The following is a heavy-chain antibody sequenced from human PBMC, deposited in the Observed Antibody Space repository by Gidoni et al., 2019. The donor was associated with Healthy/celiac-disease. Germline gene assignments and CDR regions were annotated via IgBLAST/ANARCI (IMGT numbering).Heavy chain of an antibody. V-gene: IGHV3-74*01. J-gene: IGHJ4*02. D-gene: IGHD4-17*01. CDR3: ARDDYGDYYFDY. CDR2: INSDGSST. Sequence: EVQLVESGGGLVQPGGSLRLSCAASGFTFSSYWMHWVRQAPGKGMVWVSRINSDGSSTSYADSVKGRFTISRDNAKNTLYLQMNSLRAEDTAVYYCARDDYGDYYFDYWGQGTLVTVSS. CDR1: GFTFSSYW.